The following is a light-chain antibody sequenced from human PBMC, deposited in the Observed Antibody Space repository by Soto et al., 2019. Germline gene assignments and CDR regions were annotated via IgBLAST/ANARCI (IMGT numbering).Light chain of an antibody. CDR3: QQRSNWPPDIT. J-gene: IGKJ3*01. CDR1: QSVSSY. CDR2: DAS. V-gene: IGKV3-11*01. Sequence: EIVLTQSPATLSLSPGERATLSCRASQSVSSYLAWYQQKPGQAPRLLIYDASNRATGIPARFSGSGSGTDFTLTISSLEPEDFAVYSCQQRSNWPPDITFGPGTKVDIK.